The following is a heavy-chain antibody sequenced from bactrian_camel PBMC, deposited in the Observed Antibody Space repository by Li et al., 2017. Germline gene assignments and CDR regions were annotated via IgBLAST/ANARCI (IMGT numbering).Heavy chain of an antibody. D-gene: IGHD3*01. V-gene: IGHV3S53*01. CDR1: GDIPKCG. CDR2: VYFPDDTK. J-gene: IGHJ4*01. CDR3: ALRPWCMTQAFGGALEYNY. Sequence: HVQLVESGGGPVQAGGSLMLSCVYSGDIPKCGMGWFRQVPGKQREGVAAVYFPDDTKTYADSVKGRFTISRDNGKNTVDLQMNSMKPEDSGMYYCALRPWCMTQAFGGALEYNYWGQGTQVTVS.